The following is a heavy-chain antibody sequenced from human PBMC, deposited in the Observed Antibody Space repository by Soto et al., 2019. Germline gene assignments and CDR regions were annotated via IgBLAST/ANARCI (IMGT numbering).Heavy chain of an antibody. CDR2: IYPADSNT. Sequence: EVQLVQSGVEVKKPGESLKISCKGSGYDFTSYWIGWVRQMPGKGLEWMGIIYPADSNTRYSPSFQGQVTISADMSIRTAYLQWGSLKASDTAIYYCAVWYYSDSSGYKGYYFDYWGQGTLVTVSS. J-gene: IGHJ4*02. CDR3: AVWYYSDSSGYKGYYFDY. CDR1: GYDFTSYW. D-gene: IGHD3-22*01. V-gene: IGHV5-51*01.